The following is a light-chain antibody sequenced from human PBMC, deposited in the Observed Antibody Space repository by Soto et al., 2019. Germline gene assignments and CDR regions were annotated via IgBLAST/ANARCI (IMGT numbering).Light chain of an antibody. CDR2: AAS. CDR3: QQSYSGPLT. Sequence: DIEMTQYPSSLSASVGDRVTITCRASQSISSYLNWYQQKPGKAPKVLIYAASSLQSGVPSRFSGIGSGTDFTLSISSLQPEDFATYYCQQSYSGPLTFGGRSNV. V-gene: IGKV1-39*01. J-gene: IGKJ4*01. CDR1: QSISSY.